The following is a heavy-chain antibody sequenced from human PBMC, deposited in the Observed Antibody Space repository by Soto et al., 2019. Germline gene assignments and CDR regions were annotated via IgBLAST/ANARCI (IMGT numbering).Heavy chain of an antibody. Sequence: QINLIESGPTLVKPTQTLTLTCTFSGFSLSTSGAAVGWVRQPPGRALEWLALIYWDGDKRYNASLGNRLTITKDTSMNQVVLTLTNVDHADTATYYCAHRATMTIFGLIIDNAIWFDPWGQGTRVIVSS. J-gene: IGHJ5*02. D-gene: IGHD3-3*01. CDR1: GFSLSTSGAA. CDR3: AHRATMTIFGLIIDNAIWFDP. V-gene: IGHV2-5*02. CDR2: IYWDGDK.